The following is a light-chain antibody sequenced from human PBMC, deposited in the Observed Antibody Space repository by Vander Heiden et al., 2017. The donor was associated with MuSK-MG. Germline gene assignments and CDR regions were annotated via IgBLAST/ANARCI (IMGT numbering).Light chain of an antibody. J-gene: IGKJ2*01. CDR1: QSMSSY. Sequence: DIQMTQSPSSLSASVGDRVTITCRASQSMSSYLNWYQQKPGKAPKLLIYATSSLQTGVPSRFSGSGSGTDFTLTISRLQPEDFATYYCQQSDSTSYTFGQGTKLEIK. CDR3: QQSDSTSYT. V-gene: IGKV1-39*01. CDR2: ATS.